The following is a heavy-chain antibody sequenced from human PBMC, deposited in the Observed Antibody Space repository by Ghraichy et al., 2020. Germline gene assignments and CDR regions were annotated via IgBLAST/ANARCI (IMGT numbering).Heavy chain of an antibody. V-gene: IGHV4-39*01. CDR3: AGSGSIDNDAFDI. J-gene: IGHJ3*02. D-gene: IGHD1-26*01. CDR1: GGSISSSSYY. Sequence: SETLSLTCTVSGGSISSSSYYWGWIRQPPGKGLEWIGSIYYSGSTYYNPSLKSRVTISVDTSKNQFSLKLSSVTAADTAVYYCAGSGSIDNDAFDIWGQGTMVTVSS. CDR2: IYYSGST.